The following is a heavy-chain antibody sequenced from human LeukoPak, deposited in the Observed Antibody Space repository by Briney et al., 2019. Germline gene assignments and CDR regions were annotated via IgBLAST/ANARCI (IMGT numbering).Heavy chain of an antibody. CDR1: GFIFSSYA. CDR3: AKDQVVPNYYYMDV. D-gene: IGHD6-6*01. CDR2: IRYDGDNR. V-gene: IGHV3-30*02. J-gene: IGHJ6*03. Sequence: GGSLTLSCAASGFIFSSYAMHWVRQAPGKGLEWVAFIRYDGDNRYYADSVKGRFTISRDNSKNTLYLQMNSLRVEDTALYYCAKDQVVPNYYYMDVWGKGNTVTVSS.